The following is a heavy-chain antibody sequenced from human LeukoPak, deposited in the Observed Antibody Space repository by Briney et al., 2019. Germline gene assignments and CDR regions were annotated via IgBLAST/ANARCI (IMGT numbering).Heavy chain of an antibody. CDR3: ARDCEWRDIREMATFVLPENAFDI. J-gene: IGHJ3*02. CDR1: GGSISSSSYY. CDR2: IYYSGST. Sequence: KPSETLSLTCTVSGGSISSSSYYWGWIRQPPGKGLEWIGSIYYSGSTYYNPSLKSRVTISVDTSKNQFSLKLSSVTAADTAVYYCARDCEWRDIREMATFVLPENAFDIWGQGTMVTVSS. V-gene: IGHV4-39*07. D-gene: IGHD5-24*01.